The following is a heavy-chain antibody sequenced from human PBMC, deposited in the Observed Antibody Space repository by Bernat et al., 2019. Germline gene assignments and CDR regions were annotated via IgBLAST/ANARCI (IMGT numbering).Heavy chain of an antibody. CDR1: GGSFSGYY. D-gene: IGHD6-13*01. V-gene: IGHV4-34*01. CDR2: INHSGST. J-gene: IGHJ4*02. Sequence: QVQLQQWGAGLLKPSETLSLTCAVYGGSFSGYYWSWIRQPPGKGLEWIGEINHSGSTNYNPSLKSRITISVDTSKNQFSLKLSSVTAADTAVYYCAREGGVAAGTKWGQGTLVTVSS. CDR3: AREGGVAAGTK.